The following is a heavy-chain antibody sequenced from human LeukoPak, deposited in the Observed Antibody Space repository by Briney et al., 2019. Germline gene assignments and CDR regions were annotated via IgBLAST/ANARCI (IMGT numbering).Heavy chain of an antibody. V-gene: IGHV3-53*01. CDR1: GFTVSSNY. J-gene: IGHJ4*02. CDR3: AKNPSRYYFDY. Sequence: PGESLRLSCAASGFTVSSNYMSWVRQAPGKGLEWVSVIYSGDSTYYADSVKGRFTISRDNSKNTLYLQMNSLRAEDTAVYYCAKNPSRYYFDYWGQGTLVTVSS. CDR2: IYSGDST.